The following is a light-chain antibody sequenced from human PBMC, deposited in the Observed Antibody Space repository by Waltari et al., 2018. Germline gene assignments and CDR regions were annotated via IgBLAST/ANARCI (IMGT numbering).Light chain of an antibody. CDR3: AAWDDSLSVWV. CDR1: SSNIGSNY. V-gene: IGLV1-47*01. J-gene: IGLJ3*02. CDR2: RNT. Sequence: QSVLTQPPSASGTPGQRVTISCSGSSSNIGSNYVYWYQQLPGTAPKLLTYRNTQRPSGVPDRFSGSKSGTSASRAISGLRSEDEADYYCAAWDDSLSVWVFGGGTKLTVL.